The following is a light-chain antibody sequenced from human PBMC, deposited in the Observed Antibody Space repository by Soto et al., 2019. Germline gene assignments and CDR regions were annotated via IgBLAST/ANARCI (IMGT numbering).Light chain of an antibody. CDR3: VAWDDNVSCVL. Sequence: QSVLTQPPSASGTPGQRVTISCSGSSSNFASNSVYWYQQVPGTAPKLLTYKSNQRPSGVLDRFSGSKSGTSAALAISGLRSEDEADDDCVAWDDNVSCVLFGGGTKLTVL. CDR2: KSN. V-gene: IGLV1-47*01. CDR1: SSNFASNS. J-gene: IGLJ2*01.